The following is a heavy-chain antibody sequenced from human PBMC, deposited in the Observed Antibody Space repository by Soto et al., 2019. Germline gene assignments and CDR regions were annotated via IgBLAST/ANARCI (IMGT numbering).Heavy chain of an antibody. D-gene: IGHD2-2*01. CDR3: AKDFTSDWTTSY. CDR1: GLTFSSYA. V-gene: IGHV3-23*01. CDR2: VSTSGGHT. J-gene: IGHJ4*02. Sequence: PCGSLRLSCAVSGLTFSSYAMMWVRQAPGKGLEWVSTVSTSGGHTYYVDSVKGRFTISRDNSRKTLYLQMNSLRVEETAVYYCAKDFTSDWTTSYWGQGTLVTVSS.